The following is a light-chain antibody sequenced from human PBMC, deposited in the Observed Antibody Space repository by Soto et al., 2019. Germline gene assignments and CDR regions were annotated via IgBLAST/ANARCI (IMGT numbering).Light chain of an antibody. J-gene: IGKJ1*01. Sequence: ATLSCRASQSLTSLAWYQQKPGQAPRLLIYDGSIRATGIPARFSDSGSGTDFTLTISSLEPEDFAVYYCQQRSYWPWTFGQGTKV. V-gene: IGKV3-11*01. CDR3: QQRSYWPWT. CDR1: QSLTS. CDR2: DGS.